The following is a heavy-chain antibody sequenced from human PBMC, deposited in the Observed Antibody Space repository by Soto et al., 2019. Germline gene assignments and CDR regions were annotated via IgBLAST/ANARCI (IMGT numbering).Heavy chain of an antibody. D-gene: IGHD3-16*02. V-gene: IGHV4-59*01. CDR3: ARGLGNYPWSFNS. J-gene: IGHJ4*02. CDR2: VYYTGNT. CDR1: GGSISDYF. Sequence: QVQLQESGPGLVKPSETLSLTCTVSGGSISDYFWSWIRQPPGKGLEWIGYVYYTGNTNSIPSLKSRVTTSVDTSKNQFSLKLRSVTAADTAVYYCARGLGNYPWSFNSWGQGTLVTVSS.